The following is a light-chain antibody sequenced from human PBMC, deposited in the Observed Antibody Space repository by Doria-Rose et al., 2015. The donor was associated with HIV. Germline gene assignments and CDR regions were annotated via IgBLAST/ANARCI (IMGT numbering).Light chain of an antibody. CDR1: QTVSTY. CDR3: QQTYSSPPWT. J-gene: IGKJ1*01. CDR2: AAS. Sequence: DIQMTQSPSSLSASIRDRVTITCRASQTVSTYLNWFQQEPGKAPKLLIYAASRLQSGVPSRFSGSGSGTDFTLTISGLQPGDFAAYYCQQTYSSPPWTFGQGTKVEMK. V-gene: IGKV1-39*01.